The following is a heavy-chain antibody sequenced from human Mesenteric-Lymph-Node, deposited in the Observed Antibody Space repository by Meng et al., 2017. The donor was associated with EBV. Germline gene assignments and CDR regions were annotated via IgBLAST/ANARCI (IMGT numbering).Heavy chain of an antibody. V-gene: IGHV4-4*03. D-gene: IGHD6-19*01. Sequence: QVELQEAGPGLVKPPGTLSLTGAVSGDSISISRWWGWVRQPPGKGLEWIGEISHSGRTTYNPSLKSRVTISADKSKNQFSLKLNSVTAADTAVYYCARSPGWYSLDYWGQGTLVTVAS. CDR2: ISHSGRT. CDR1: GDSISISRW. CDR3: ARSPGWYSLDY. J-gene: IGHJ4*02.